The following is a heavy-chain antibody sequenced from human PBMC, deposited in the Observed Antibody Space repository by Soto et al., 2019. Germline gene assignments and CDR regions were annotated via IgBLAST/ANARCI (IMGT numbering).Heavy chain of an antibody. V-gene: IGHV3-30*18. CDR3: AKDSGYSYGTPSFDY. J-gene: IGHJ4*02. CDR1: GFTFSSYG. Sequence: GGSLRLSCAASGFTFSSYGMHWVRQAPGKGLEWVAVISYDGSNKYYADSVKGRFTISRDNSKNTLYLQMNSLRAEDTAVYYCAKDSGYSYGTPSFDYWGQGTLVTVS. D-gene: IGHD5-18*01. CDR2: ISYDGSNK.